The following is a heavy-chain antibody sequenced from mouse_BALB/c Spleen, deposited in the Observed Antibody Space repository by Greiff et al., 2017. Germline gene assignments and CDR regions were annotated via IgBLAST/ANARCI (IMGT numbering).Heavy chain of an antibody. D-gene: IGHD1-1*01. J-gene: IGHJ3*01. V-gene: IGHV14-3*02. CDR3: ARDYYGSPFAY. Sequence: DVQLQESGAELVKPGASVKLSCTASGFNIKDTYMHWVKQRPEQGLEWIGRIDPANGNTKYDPKFQGKATITADTSSNTAYLQLSSLTSEDTAVYYCARDYYGSPFAYWGQGTLVTVSA. CDR2: IDPANGNT. CDR1: GFNIKDTY.